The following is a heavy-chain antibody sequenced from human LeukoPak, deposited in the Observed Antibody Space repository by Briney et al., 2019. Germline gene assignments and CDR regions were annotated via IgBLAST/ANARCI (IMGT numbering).Heavy chain of an antibody. CDR1: GFTFSRFW. D-gene: IGHD4-11*01. CDR3: ARDRESESDSEGDY. CDR2: IKEGGSEI. V-gene: IGHV3-7*01. Sequence: GGSLRLSCSASGFTFSRFWMSWVRQAPGKGLEYVALIKEGGSEIYHMDSVKGRFTISRDDATNSLYLQMNSLRVEDTALYYCARDRESESDSEGDYWGQGTLVTVSS. J-gene: IGHJ4*02.